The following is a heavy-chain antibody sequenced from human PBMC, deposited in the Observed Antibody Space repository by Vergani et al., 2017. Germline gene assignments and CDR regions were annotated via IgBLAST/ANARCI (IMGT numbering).Heavy chain of an antibody. V-gene: IGHV3-15*07. CDR3: TTDPRYCGDGSFSWLRDHHYYGMDV. CDR1: GFSFRNAW. D-gene: IGHD2-21*01. J-gene: IGHJ6*02. Sequence: EVQLVESGGGIVTPGGSLRLSCVASGFSFRNAWMNWVRRTPGKGLEWVGRIKSTFDRGTTDYAAAMKGRFTISRDYSKNTLFLQMNGLKTEEIGVYYGTTDPRYCGDGSFSWLRDHHYYGMDVWGQGTTVTVSS. CDR2: IKSTFDRGTT.